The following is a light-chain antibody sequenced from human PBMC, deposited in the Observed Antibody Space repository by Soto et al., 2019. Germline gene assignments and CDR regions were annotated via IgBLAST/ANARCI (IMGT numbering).Light chain of an antibody. CDR1: SRDVGGYNY. CDR3: SSHTISTTLV. V-gene: IGLV2-14*01. CDR2: DVS. J-gene: IGLJ2*01. Sequence: QSALTQPASVSGSPVQSITISCTGTSRDVGGYNYVSWFQQHPGKAPKLMIYDVSTRPSGVSNRFSGSKSGNTASLTISGLQAEDEADYYCSSHTISTTLVFGGGTKLTVL.